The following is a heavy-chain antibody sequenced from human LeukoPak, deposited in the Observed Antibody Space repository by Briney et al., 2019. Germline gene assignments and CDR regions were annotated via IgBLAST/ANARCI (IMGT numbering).Heavy chain of an antibody. Sequence: SETLSLTCTVSGDSIGSNTYYWGWIRQPPGKGLEWIGSIYYTGRTSYNPSLKSRVTISLDTSKNQFSLKLSSVTAADTAVYYCARDVGYYDSSGYSRGAFDIWGQGTMVTVSS. CDR2: IYYTGRT. J-gene: IGHJ3*02. V-gene: IGHV4-39*07. CDR1: GDSIGSNTYY. D-gene: IGHD3-22*01. CDR3: ARDVGYYDSSGYSRGAFDI.